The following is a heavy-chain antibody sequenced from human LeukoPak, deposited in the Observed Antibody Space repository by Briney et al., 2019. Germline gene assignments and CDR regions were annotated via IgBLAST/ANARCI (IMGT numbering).Heavy chain of an antibody. Sequence: RGESLKISCKGSGYSFTSYWIGWVRQMPGKGLEWMGIIYPGDSDTRYSPSFQGQVTISADKSISTDYLQWSSLKASDTAMYYCARGSVLMVYATNWFDPWGQGTLVTVSS. J-gene: IGHJ5*02. D-gene: IGHD2-8*01. CDR2: IYPGDSDT. V-gene: IGHV5-51*01. CDR3: ARGSVLMVYATNWFDP. CDR1: GYSFTSYW.